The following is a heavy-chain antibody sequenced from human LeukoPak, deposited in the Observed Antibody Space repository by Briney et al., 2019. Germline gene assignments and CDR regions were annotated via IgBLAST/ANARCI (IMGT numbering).Heavy chain of an antibody. Sequence: SETLSLTCTVSGGSISSYYWSWIRQPAGKGLEWIGRIYTSGSTNYNPSLKSRVTMSVDTSKNQFSLKLSSVTAADTAVYYCARGDDTVVVVAATVGGFDIWGQGTMVTVSS. J-gene: IGHJ3*02. V-gene: IGHV4-4*07. D-gene: IGHD2-15*01. CDR3: ARGDDTVVVVAATVGGFDI. CDR1: GGSISSYY. CDR2: IYTSGST.